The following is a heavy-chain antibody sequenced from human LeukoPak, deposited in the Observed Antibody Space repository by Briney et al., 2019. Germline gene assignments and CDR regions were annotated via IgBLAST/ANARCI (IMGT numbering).Heavy chain of an antibody. CDR1: GSRFTSYW. D-gene: IGHD3-9*01. J-gene: IGHJ3*02. CDR3: ARPILTGSDAFDI. Sequence: GESLKISFKGSGSRFTSYWIGWVRQMPGKGLGWMGIIYPGDSDTRYSPSFQGRVTISADKSISTAYLQWSSLKASDTAMYYCARPILTGSDAFDIWGQGTMVTVSS. CDR2: IYPGDSDT. V-gene: IGHV5-51*01.